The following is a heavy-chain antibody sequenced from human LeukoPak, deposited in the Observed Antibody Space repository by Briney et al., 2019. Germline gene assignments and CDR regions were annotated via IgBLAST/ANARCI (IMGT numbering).Heavy chain of an antibody. J-gene: IGHJ4*02. D-gene: IGHD2-2*01. V-gene: IGHV3-48*04. Sequence: GGSLRLSCSASGFTFSSYSMNWVRQAPEKGLEWVSYSSSSSSTIYYADSVKGRFTISRDNAKNSLYLQMNSLTAEDTAVYYCARGSYCSSTSCRYFEDWGQGTLVTVSS. CDR3: ARGSYCSSTSCRYFED. CDR1: GFTFSSYS. CDR2: SSSSSSTI.